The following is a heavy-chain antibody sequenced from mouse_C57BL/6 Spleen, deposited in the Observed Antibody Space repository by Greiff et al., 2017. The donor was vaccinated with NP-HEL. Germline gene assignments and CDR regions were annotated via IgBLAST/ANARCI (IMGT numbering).Heavy chain of an antibody. D-gene: IGHD2-2*01. J-gene: IGHJ2*01. V-gene: IGHV1-85*01. CDR2: IYPRDGST. CDR3: ARASTMVTTGGYFDY. Sequence: VQLQQSGPELVKPGASVKLSCKASGYTFTSYDINWVKQRPGQGLEWIGWIYPRDGSTKYNEKFKGKATLTVDTSSSTAYMELHSLTAEDSAVYFCARASTMVTTGGYFDYGGQGTTLTVSS. CDR1: GYTFTSYD.